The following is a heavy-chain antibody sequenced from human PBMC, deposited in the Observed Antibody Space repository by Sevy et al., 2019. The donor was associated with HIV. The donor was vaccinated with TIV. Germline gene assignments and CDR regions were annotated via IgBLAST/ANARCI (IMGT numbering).Heavy chain of an antibody. D-gene: IGHD1-26*01. J-gene: IGHJ4*02. CDR1: GFSVSSHA. CDR3: TGKAGYSVSLYPSNY. CDR2: LSYDGGAQ. Sequence: GGSLRLSCAASGFSVSSHAMHWVRQAPGKGLEWVALLSYDGGAQYYVDTVKGRFSISIENSKNILYLQMNSLVPADTGLYYSTGKAGYSVSLYPSNYWGQGTLVTVSS. V-gene: IGHV3-30*04.